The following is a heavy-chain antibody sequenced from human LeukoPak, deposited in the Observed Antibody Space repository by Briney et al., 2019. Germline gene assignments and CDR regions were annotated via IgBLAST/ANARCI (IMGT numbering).Heavy chain of an antibody. D-gene: IGHD3-3*01. CDR3: ARIFMSTLFYYYMDV. CDR2: INHSGST. J-gene: IGHJ6*03. CDR1: GGSFSTFY. V-gene: IGHV4-34*01. Sequence: SETLSLTCAVYGGSFSTFYWNWIRQPPGKGLEWIGEINHSGSTNYKSSLKSRVTISVDTSKNQFSLRLSSVTAADTAVYYCARIFMSTLFYYYMDVWGKGTTVTVSS.